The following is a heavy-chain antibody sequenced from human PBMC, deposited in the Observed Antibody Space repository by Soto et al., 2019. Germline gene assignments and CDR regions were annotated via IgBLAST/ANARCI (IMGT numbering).Heavy chain of an antibody. CDR1: DVSSSGGNW. V-gene: IGHV4-4*02. D-gene: IGHD3-22*01. CDR3: ARLVYDTRLKSMYFDF. J-gene: IGHJ4*02. CDR2: IFHDGTA. Sequence: SATLSISSASSDVSSSGGNWWTWVRQSPQRGLEYIGEIFHDGTANYYPSFERRVTISVDTSKNQFSLKLTSVTAADTAIYFCARLVYDTRLKSMYFDFWGQGTRVTVSS.